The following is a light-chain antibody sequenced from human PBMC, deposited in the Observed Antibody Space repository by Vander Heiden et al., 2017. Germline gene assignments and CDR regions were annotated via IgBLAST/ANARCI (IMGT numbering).Light chain of an antibody. V-gene: IGKV3-11*01. Sequence: EIVLTQSPATLSLSPGEGATLSCRASQSVSSYLAWYQHKPGQAPSLLIYEASNRATGIPGRFSGTGSGTDFTLTISSLEPEDSAVYYCQHRSGWLPGTFGPGTKVEIK. CDR2: EAS. CDR1: QSVSSY. J-gene: IGKJ1*01. CDR3: QHRSGWLPGT.